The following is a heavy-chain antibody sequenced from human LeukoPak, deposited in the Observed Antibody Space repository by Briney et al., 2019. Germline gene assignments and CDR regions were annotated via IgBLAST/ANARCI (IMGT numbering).Heavy chain of an antibody. CDR3: ATPRAAASYNYYYYMDV. CDR2: INPIFGTA. D-gene: IGHD6-13*01. V-gene: IGHV1-69*13. Sequence: VASVKVSCKASGGTFSSYAISWVRQAPGQGLEWMGGINPIFGTANYAQKFQGRVTITADESTSTAYMELSSLRSEDTAVYYCATPRAAASYNYYYYMDVWGKGTTVTVSS. J-gene: IGHJ6*03. CDR1: GGTFSSYA.